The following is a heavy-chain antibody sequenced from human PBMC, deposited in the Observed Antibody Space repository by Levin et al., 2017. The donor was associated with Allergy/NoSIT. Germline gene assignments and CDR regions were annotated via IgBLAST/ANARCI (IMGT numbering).Heavy chain of an antibody. CDR1: GGSVSSGSYY. D-gene: IGHD6-19*01. J-gene: IGHJ4*02. V-gene: IGHV4-61*01. CDR3: ARDSRIGSSGWYVDY. CDR2: IYYSGST. Sequence: GSLRLSCTVSGGSVSSGSYYWSWIRQPPGKGLEWIGYIYYSGSTNYNPSLKSRVTISVDTSKNQFSLKLSSVTAADTAVYYCARDSRIGSSGWYVDYWGQGTLVTVSS.